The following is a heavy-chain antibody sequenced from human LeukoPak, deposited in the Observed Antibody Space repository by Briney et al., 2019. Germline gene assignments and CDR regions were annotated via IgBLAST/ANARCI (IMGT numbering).Heavy chain of an antibody. D-gene: IGHD3-22*01. CDR2: INHSGGT. CDR3: AVGPRYDYDSSGSLDC. J-gene: IGHJ4*02. CDR1: GGSFSGYY. Sequence: SETLSLTCAVSGGSFSGYYWSWIRQPPGKGLEWIGEINHSGGTNYNPFLKRRVTISVDTSKNQFSLKLTSVSAADTAVYYCAVGPRYDYDSSGSLDCWGEGALVAVSS. V-gene: IGHV4-34*01.